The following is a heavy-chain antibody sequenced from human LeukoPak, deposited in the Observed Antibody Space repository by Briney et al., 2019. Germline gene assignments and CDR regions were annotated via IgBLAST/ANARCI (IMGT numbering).Heavy chain of an antibody. V-gene: IGHV3-23*01. J-gene: IGHJ4*02. CDR2: ISGSGSST. D-gene: IGHD6-19*01. CDR1: GFTFSSYA. Sequence: PGGSLRLSCAASGFTFSSYAMSWVRQAPGKGLEWVSAISGSGSSTYYADSVKGRFTISRDNSKNTLYLQMNSLRAEDTAVYYCANEDSSGWYASGVMDYWGQGTLVTVSS. CDR3: ANEDSSGWYASGVMDY.